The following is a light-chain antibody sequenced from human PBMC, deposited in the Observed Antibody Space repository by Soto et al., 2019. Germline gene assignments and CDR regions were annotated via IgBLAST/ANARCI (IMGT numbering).Light chain of an antibody. Sequence: QSVLAQPPSVSAAPGQKVTISCSGSSSNIGGNSVSWYQQLPGTAPKLLIYDDNKRPSGIPDRFSGSKSGTSATLGITGFQTGDQAHYYCGSWDSSLSDYVFGTGTKVTVL. CDR3: GSWDSSLSDYV. CDR2: DDN. CDR1: SSNIGGNS. V-gene: IGLV1-51*01. J-gene: IGLJ1*01.